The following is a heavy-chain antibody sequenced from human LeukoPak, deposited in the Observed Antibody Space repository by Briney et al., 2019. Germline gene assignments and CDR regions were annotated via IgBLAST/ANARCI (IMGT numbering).Heavy chain of an antibody. V-gene: IGHV4-31*03. D-gene: IGHD2-15*01. CDR3: AGYCSGGSCRQFYFDY. Sequence: PSETLSLTCTVSGGSISSGGYYWSWIRQHPGKGLEWIGYIYYSGSTYYNPSLKSRVTISVDTSKNQFSLKLSSVTAADTVVYYCAGYCSGGSCRQFYFDYWGQGTLVTVSS. CDR2: IYYSGST. J-gene: IGHJ4*02. CDR1: GGSISSGGYY.